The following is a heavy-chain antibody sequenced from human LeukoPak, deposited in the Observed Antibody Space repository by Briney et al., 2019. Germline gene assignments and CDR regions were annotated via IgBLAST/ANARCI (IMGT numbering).Heavy chain of an antibody. CDR3: ATQPASSFWFDP. V-gene: IGHV3-30*03. Sequence: GGSVRLSCVASGFDVNDNFMIWVRQAPGKGLEWVALISYDGSKKYYADSVKGRFTISRDNSKKTLSLQMNSLRVEDTAVYYCATQPASSFWFDPWGQGTLVTVSS. CDR1: GFDVNDNF. CDR2: ISYDGSKK. D-gene: IGHD1-14*01. J-gene: IGHJ5*02.